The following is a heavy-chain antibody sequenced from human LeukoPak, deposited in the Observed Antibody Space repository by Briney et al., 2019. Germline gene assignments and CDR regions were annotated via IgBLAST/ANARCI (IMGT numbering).Heavy chain of an antibody. J-gene: IGHJ4*02. V-gene: IGHV4-59*01. D-gene: IGHD2/OR15-2a*01. Sequence: SETLSLTCTVSGVSINNYCCSWLRQPPGKGLEWIGYNCNSGTTNYNASLKSRVTMSVDTSKIQFSLRLRSVTAADTAMYYCARVPLENNIATYIDYWGQGTLVTVSS. CDR3: ARVPLENNIATYIDY. CDR2: NCNSGTT. CDR1: GVSINNYC.